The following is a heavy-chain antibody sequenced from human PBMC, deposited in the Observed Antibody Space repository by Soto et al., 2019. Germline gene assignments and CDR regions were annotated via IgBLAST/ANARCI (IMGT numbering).Heavy chain of an antibody. J-gene: IGHJ5*02. CDR2: INTGNGNT. CDR3: ARDRSGRNFFDP. D-gene: IGHD1-7*01. V-gene: IGHV1-3*04. CDR1: GYIFSNYA. Sequence: AASVKVSCKASGYIFSNYAIHWLRQAPGQGLEWMGWINTGNGNTKFSQKFQGRVTITRDTSASTVYMELTSLRSEDTAVYYCARDRSGRNFFDPWGQGTLVTVSS.